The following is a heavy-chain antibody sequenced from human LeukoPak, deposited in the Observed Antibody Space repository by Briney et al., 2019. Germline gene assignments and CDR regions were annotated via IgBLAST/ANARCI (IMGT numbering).Heavy chain of an antibody. J-gene: IGHJ4*02. Sequence: GGSLTLSCAASGIAVIGNYMSWVRQPPGKGLEWVSFISINTDTFYADSVRGRFTISRDSSKKTLFLQMNSLRDEDSAVYYCAIAQSWDELFDSWGQGTLVTVSS. V-gene: IGHV3-53*01. CDR1: GIAVIGNY. CDR3: AIAQSWDELFDS. D-gene: IGHD1-26*01. CDR2: ISINTDT.